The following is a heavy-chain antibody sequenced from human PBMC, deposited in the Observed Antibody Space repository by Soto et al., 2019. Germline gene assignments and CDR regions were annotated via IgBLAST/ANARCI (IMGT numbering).Heavy chain of an antibody. CDR1: GFTVSSNY. CDR3: ARGGGYYDSSGYYSPFQH. CDR2: IYSGGST. J-gene: IGHJ1*01. Sequence: HPGGSLRLSCAASGFTVSSNYMSWVRQAPGKGLEWVSVIYSGGSTYYADSVKGRFTISRDNSKNTLYLQMNSLRAEDTAVYYCARGGGYYDSSGYYSPFQHWGQGTLVTVSS. D-gene: IGHD3-22*01. V-gene: IGHV3-53*05.